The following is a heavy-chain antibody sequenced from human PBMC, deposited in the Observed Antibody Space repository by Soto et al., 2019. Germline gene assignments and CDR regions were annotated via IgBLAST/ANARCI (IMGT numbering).Heavy chain of an antibody. CDR1: GGTFSSYT. V-gene: IGHV1-69*02. J-gene: IGHJ6*03. Sequence: ASVKVSCKASGGTFSSYTISWVRQAPGQGLEWMGRIIPILGIANYAQKFQGRVTITADKSTSTAYMELSSLRSEDTAVYYCARALNYYGSGSASHGVYYYYYYMDVWGKGTTVTVSS. CDR3: ARALNYYGSGSASHGVYYYYYYMDV. D-gene: IGHD3-10*01. CDR2: IIPILGIA.